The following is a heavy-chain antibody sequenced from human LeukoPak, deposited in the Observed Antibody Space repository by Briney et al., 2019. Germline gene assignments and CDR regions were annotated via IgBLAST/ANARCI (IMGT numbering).Heavy chain of an antibody. J-gene: IGHJ2*01. D-gene: IGHD3-22*01. Sequence: ASVKVSCKASGYTFTGYYMHWVRQAPGQGLEWMGWINPNSGDTNYAQKFQGRVTMTRDTSISTAYMELSRLRSDDTAVYYSARDPTRYYYDSSGYPATWYFDLWGRGTLVTVSS. V-gene: IGHV1-2*02. CDR2: INPNSGDT. CDR3: ARDPTRYYYDSSGYPATWYFDL. CDR1: GYTFTGYY.